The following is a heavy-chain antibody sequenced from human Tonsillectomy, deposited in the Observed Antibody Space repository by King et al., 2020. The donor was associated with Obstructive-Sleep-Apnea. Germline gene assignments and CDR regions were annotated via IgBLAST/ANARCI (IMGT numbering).Heavy chain of an antibody. D-gene: IGHD1-26*01. V-gene: IGHV4-34*01. CDR2: INHSGST. CDR1: GGSFSGYY. CDR3: ARAGSYTYYGMDV. J-gene: IGHJ6*02. Sequence: VQLQQWGAGLLKPSETLSLTCAVYGGSFSGYYWSWIRQPPGKGLEWIGEINHSGSTNYNPSLKSRVTISVDTSKNQFSLKLSSVTAADTAVYYCARAGSYTYYGMDVWGQGTTVTVSS.